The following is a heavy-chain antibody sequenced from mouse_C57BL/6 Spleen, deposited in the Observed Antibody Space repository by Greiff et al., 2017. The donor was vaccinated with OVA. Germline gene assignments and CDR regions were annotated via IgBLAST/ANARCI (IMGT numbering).Heavy chain of an antibody. CDR3: ARKGTTVVAPWDY. CDR2: IDPSDSYT. Sequence: QVQLQQPGAELVMPGASVKLSCKASGYTFTSYWMHWVKQRPGQGLEWIGEIDPSDSYTNYNQKFKGKSTLTVDKSSSTAYMQLSSLTSEDSAGYYCARKGTTVVAPWDYWGQGTTLTVSS. CDR1: GYTFTSYW. D-gene: IGHD1-1*01. V-gene: IGHV1-69*01. J-gene: IGHJ2*01.